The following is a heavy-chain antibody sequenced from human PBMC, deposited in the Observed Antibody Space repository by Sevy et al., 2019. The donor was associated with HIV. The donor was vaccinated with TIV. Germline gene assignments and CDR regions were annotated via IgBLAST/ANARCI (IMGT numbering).Heavy chain of an antibody. J-gene: IGHJ3*02. V-gene: IGHV4-39*01. CDR3: ARGGTSVESTILDTFDI. Sequence: SETLSLTCTVSGASISTGNDYWGWIRRPPGKGLEWIGSIYSSGNTYYNPFLKSRVTISVATSKNQFSLRLSSVTAADTAVYYCARGGTSVESTILDTFDIWGQGTMVTVSS. CDR2: IYSSGNT. D-gene: IGHD3-9*01. CDR1: GASISTGNDY.